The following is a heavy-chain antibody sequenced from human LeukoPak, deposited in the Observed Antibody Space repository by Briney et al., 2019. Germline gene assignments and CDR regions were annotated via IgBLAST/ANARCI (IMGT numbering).Heavy chain of an antibody. J-gene: IGHJ4*02. CDR3: VNGITATSG. D-gene: IGHD1-20*01. CDR2: IKTDGSST. Sequence: QTGGSVRLSCVGSGFIFSNFWMHWVRRAPGKGLMWVSAIKTDGSSTSYVDSVKGRFTISRDNAKNTLYLQMNSLRAEDTAIYYCVNGITATSGWGQGTLVTVSS. V-gene: IGHV3-74*01. CDR1: GFIFSNFW.